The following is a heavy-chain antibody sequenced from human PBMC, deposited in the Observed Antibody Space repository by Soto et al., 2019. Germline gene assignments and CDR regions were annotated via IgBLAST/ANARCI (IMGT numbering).Heavy chain of an antibody. CDR1: GYTFTSYG. CDR3: ARDLPSPYISGWYFTD. J-gene: IGHJ4*02. V-gene: IGHV1-18*01. CDR2: ISAYNGNT. Sequence: QVQLVQSGAEMKKPGASVKVSCKASGYTFTSYGISWVRQAPGQGLEWMGWISAYNGNTNYAQKLQGRVTMTTDTSTSSAYMELRSLRSDDTAVYYCARDLPSPYISGWYFTDWGQGTLVSVSS. D-gene: IGHD6-19*01.